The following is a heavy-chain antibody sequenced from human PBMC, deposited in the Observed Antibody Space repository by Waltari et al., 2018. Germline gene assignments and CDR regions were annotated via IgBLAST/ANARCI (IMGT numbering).Heavy chain of an antibody. CDR2: IDSTGTYI. Sequence: EVQLVESGGGLVKPGGSLRLSCAASGFTFKRFAMNWVRQAPGKGLEWVASIDSTGTYIYYTDSVKGRFTISRDNAQNSLYLQMSSLRAEDTAVYYCATSLAAAGNDWGQGTLVTVSS. D-gene: IGHD6-13*01. CDR1: GFTFKRFA. V-gene: IGHV3-21*01. CDR3: ATSLAAAGND. J-gene: IGHJ4*02.